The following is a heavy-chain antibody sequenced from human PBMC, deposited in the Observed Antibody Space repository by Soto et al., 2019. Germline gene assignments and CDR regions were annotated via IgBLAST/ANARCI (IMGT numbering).Heavy chain of an antibody. Sequence: SETLSLTCTVSGGSISSYYWSWIRQPPGKGLEWIGYIYYSGSTNYNPSLKSRVTISVDTSKNQFSLKLSSVTAADTAVYYCARARGEIAVAGSPYYYYGMDVWGQGTTVTVSS. V-gene: IGHV4-59*01. J-gene: IGHJ6*02. CDR1: GGSISSYY. D-gene: IGHD6-19*01. CDR2: IYYSGST. CDR3: ARARGEIAVAGSPYYYYGMDV.